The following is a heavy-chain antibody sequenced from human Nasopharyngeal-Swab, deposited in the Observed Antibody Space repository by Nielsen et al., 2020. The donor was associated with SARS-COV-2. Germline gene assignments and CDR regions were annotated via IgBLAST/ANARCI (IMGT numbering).Heavy chain of an antibody. D-gene: IGHD3-10*01. CDR2: ISSSSSYT. CDR1: GFTFSDYY. Sequence: GGSLRLSCAASGFTFSDYYMSWIRQAPGKGLEWVSYISSSSSYTNYADPVKGRFTLSRDNAKNSLYLQMNSLRADDTAVYYCARGSIRGIIISDFDYWGQGTLVTVSS. CDR3: ARGSIRGIIISDFDY. J-gene: IGHJ4*02. V-gene: IGHV3-11*05.